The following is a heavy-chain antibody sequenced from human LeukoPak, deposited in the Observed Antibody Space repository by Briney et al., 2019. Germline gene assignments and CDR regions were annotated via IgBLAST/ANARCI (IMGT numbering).Heavy chain of an antibody. J-gene: IGHJ4*02. CDR2: ITGSGGNT. V-gene: IGHV3-23*01. Sequence: QPGASLRLSCAASGFTFSNYAMSWVRQAPGKGLEWVSAITGSGGNTYYADSVKGRFTISRDNSKNTVFLQMNSLRAEDTAVYYCAKWGDYDVLNGYYVSDYWGQGTLVTVSS. CDR3: AKWGDYDVLNGYYVSDY. D-gene: IGHD3-9*01. CDR1: GFTFSNYA.